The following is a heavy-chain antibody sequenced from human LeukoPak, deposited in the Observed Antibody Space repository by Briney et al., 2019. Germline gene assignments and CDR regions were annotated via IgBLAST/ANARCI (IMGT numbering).Heavy chain of an antibody. V-gene: IGHV3-30-3*01. J-gene: IGHJ4*02. D-gene: IGHD2-15*01. CDR1: GFTFSSYA. Sequence: GGSLRLSCAASGFTFSSYAMHWVRQAPGKGQEWVAVISYDGSNKYYADSVKGRFTISRDNSKNTLYLQMNSLRAEDTAVYYCAGSPIVDYWGQGTLVTVSS. CDR3: AGSPIVDY. CDR2: ISYDGSNK.